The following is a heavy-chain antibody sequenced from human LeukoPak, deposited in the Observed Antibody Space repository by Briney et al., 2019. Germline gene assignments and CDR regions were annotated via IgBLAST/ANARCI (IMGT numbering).Heavy chain of an antibody. D-gene: IGHD1-26*01. CDR3: ARGGGGAKAFYFDY. J-gene: IGHJ4*02. V-gene: IGHV4-34*01. CDR1: GESFSGNF. Sequence: PSETLSLTCAVSGESFSGNFWTWIRQSPGKGLEWIGEIDNNGITNYNPPLKSRVTMSVDTTRKRFSLRLTSESAADTGVYYCARGGGGAKAFYFDYWGRGSLVTVSS. CDR2: IDNNGIT.